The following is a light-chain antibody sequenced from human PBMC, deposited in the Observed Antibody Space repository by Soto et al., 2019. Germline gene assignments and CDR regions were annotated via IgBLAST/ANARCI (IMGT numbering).Light chain of an antibody. CDR3: SSYTSSSPYV. CDR2: DVS. Sequence: QSVLTQPASVSGSPGQSITISCTGTSREVGGYNYVSWYQQHPGKAPKLMIYDVSNRPSGVSNRFSGSKSGNTASLTISGLQAEDEADYYCSSYTSSSPYVFGTGTQLTVL. J-gene: IGLJ1*01. CDR1: SREVGGYNY. V-gene: IGLV2-14*01.